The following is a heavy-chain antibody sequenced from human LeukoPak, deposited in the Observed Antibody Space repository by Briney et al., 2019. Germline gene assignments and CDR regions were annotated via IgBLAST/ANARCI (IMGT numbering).Heavy chain of an antibody. J-gene: IGHJ4*02. CDR2: IYYSGST. V-gene: IGHV4-39*01. CDR1: GGSISSSSYY. D-gene: IGHD4-11*01. Sequence: PSETLSLTCTVSGGSISSSSYYWGWIRQPPGKGLEWIGSIYYSGSTYYNPSLKSRVTISVDTSKNQFSLKLSSVTAADTAVYYCARLTWRTSRTPPVTTRYYFDYWGQGTLVTVSS. CDR3: ARLTWRTSRTPPVTTRYYFDY.